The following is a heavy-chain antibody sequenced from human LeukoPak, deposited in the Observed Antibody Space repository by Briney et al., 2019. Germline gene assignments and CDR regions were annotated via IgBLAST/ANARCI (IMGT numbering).Heavy chain of an antibody. CDR2: INPNSGGT. CDR1: GYTFTGYY. CDR3: ARDPGDTAMVDY. V-gene: IGHV1-2*02. D-gene: IGHD5-18*01. J-gene: IGHJ4*02. Sequence: GASVKVSCKASGYTFTGYYIHWVRQAPGQGLEWMGWINPNSGGTNYAQKLQGRVTMTTDTSTSTAYMELRSLRSDDTAVYYCARDPGDTAMVDYWGQGTLVTVSS.